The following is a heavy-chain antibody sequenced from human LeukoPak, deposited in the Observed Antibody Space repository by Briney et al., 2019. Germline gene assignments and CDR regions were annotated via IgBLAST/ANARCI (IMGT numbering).Heavy chain of an antibody. J-gene: IGHJ4*02. V-gene: IGHV3-23*01. CDR3: ARGIAAAGFDY. D-gene: IGHD6-13*01. Sequence: GGSLRLSCAASGFTFSSYAMSWVRQAPGKGPEWVSGISGSGGSTYYADSVKGRFTISRDNSKNTLYLQMNSLRAEDTAVYYCARGIAAAGFDYWGQGTLVTVSS. CDR2: ISGSGGST. CDR1: GFTFSSYA.